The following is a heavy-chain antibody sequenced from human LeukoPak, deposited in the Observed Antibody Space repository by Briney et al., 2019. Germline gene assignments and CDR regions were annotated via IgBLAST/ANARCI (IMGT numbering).Heavy chain of an antibody. V-gene: IGHV3-20*04. CDR2: INWNGRSI. J-gene: IGHJ4*02. CDR3: ARGTYNWNYAFDY. CDR1: GFTFSSYG. Sequence: GGSLRLSCAASGFTFSSYGMSWVRQTAGKGLEWVSGINWNGRSIGYADSVKGRFTVSRDNAKNSLYLQMNSLRAEDTALYYCARGTYNWNYAFDYWGQGTLVTVSS. D-gene: IGHD1-7*01.